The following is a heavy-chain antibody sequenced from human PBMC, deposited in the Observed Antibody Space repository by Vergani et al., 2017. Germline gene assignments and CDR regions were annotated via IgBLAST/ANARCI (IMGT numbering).Heavy chain of an antibody. CDR1: GESIRSGSHY. CDR2: IYYSWST. J-gene: IGHJ5*02. V-gene: IGHV4-39*01. Sequence: QVKLQESGPGLLKPSQTLSLTFPVSGESIRSGSHYWGWIRQPPGKGLEWIASIYYSWSTYYNPPLKSRVTISVDTSKNQFPLKLGSVTAADTAVYFCGRQSTVEGLVKLGWIVPGGQGILVTVSS. D-gene: IGHD6-19*01. CDR3: GRQSTVEGLVKLGWIVP.